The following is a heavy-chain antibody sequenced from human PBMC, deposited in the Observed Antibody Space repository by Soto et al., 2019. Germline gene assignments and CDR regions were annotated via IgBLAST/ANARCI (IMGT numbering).Heavy chain of an antibody. J-gene: IGHJ4*02. CDR2: ISSDGGRT. D-gene: IGHD3-22*01. CDR3: VKDGDYYDSSGDYYEGYFDS. Sequence: GGSLRLSCAASGFTFSSYWMSWVRQAPGKGLEFVSAISSDGGRTYYADSVKGRFTVSRDNSKNTLYFQMSSLRTEDTAVYYCVKDGDYYDSSGDYYEGYFDSWGQGT. CDR1: GFTFSSYW. V-gene: IGHV3-64D*06.